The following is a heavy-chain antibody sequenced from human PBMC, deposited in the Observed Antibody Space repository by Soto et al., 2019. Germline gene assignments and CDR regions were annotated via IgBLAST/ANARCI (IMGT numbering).Heavy chain of an antibody. CDR2: ISAHNGNT. V-gene: IGHV1-18*01. CDR3: ARGRYGAY. Sequence: QVHLVQSGAEVKKPGASVKVSCKASGYTFTSYGITWVRQAPGQGIEWMGWISAHNGNTDYAQKLQGRVIVTRDTSASTAYRELRSVRSDDTAVYYCARGRYGAYWGQGALVTVSS. CDR1: GYTFTSYG. J-gene: IGHJ4*02. D-gene: IGHD3-10*01.